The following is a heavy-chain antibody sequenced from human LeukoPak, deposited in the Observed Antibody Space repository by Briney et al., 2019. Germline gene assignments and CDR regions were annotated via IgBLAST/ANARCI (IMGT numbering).Heavy chain of an antibody. D-gene: IGHD5-12*01. CDR1: GGSISRSSW. CDR2: IYQSGST. J-gene: IGHJ2*01. V-gene: IGHV4-4*02. CDR3: ASRGYGDWYFDL. Sequence: SGTLSLTCAVSGGSISRSSWWSWVRQPPGKGLEWIGEIYQSGSTNYNPPLKSRVTISLDKSKNRFSLNLNSVTAADTAVYYCASRGYGDWYFDLWGRGTLVTVSS.